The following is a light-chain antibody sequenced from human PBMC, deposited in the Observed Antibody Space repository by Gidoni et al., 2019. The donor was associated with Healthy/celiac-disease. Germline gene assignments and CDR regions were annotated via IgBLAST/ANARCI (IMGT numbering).Light chain of an antibody. CDR1: QGISSY. V-gene: IGKV1-9*01. CDR2: AAS. CDR3: QQLNSYPPRLT. J-gene: IGKJ4*01. Sequence: DSQLTQSPAFLAASVGDRVTITCRASQGISSYLAWYQQKPGKAPKLLIYAASTLQSGVPSRFSGSGSGTEFTLTISSLQPEDFATYYCQQLNSYPPRLTFGGGTKVEIK.